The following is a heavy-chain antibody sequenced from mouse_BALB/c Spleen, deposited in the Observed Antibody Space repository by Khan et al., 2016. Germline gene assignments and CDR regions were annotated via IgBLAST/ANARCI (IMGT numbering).Heavy chain of an antibody. J-gene: IGHJ2*02. CDR1: GFTFSNYF. CDR2: INNGGSYT. Sequence: EVQLQESGGGLVKPGGSLKLSCAASGFTFSNYFMYWIRQTPEQRLEWVATINNGGSYTYYPDSVKGRFTISRDNAKNNLYLQMCSLTSEDTAIYDCSSLDYWGQGTSLTVSS. V-gene: IGHV5-4*02. CDR3: SSLDY.